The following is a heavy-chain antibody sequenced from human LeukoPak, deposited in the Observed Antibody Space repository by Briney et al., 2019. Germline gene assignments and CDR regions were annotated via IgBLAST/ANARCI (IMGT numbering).Heavy chain of an antibody. CDR2: ISAYNGNT. CDR3: ARDGRQWVPLNWFNP. CDR1: GYTYNTYG. V-gene: IGHV1-18*04. Sequence: GASVKVSCKASGYTYNTYGINWVGQAPGQGLGRMGWISAYNGNTNYAQNFQGRVTLTTDTSTSTAYMELTSLRSDDTAVYYCARDGRQWVPLNWFNPWGQGTLVTVSS. J-gene: IGHJ5*02. D-gene: IGHD6-19*01.